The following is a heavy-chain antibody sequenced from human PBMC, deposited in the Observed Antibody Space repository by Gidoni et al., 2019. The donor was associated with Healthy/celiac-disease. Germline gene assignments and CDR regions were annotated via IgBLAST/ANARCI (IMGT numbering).Heavy chain of an antibody. V-gene: IGHV3-33*01. CDR2: IWYDGSSK. Sequence: QVQLVETGGGVVQPGRSLRLSCAASGFPYSSYGMHWGRQPPGKGLEWVAVIWYDGSSKYYADSVKGRFTISRDNSKNTLYLQMNSLRAEDTAVYYCARGSVFYYDSRGYLFAYWGPGTLVPVSS. J-gene: IGHJ4*02. CDR3: ARGSVFYYDSRGYLFAY. D-gene: IGHD3-22*01. CDR1: GFPYSSYG.